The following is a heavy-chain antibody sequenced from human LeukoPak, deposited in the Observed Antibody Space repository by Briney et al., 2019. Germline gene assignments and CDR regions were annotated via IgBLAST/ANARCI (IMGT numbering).Heavy chain of an antibody. CDR2: IYTSGGT. CDR1: GGSISSSSYY. D-gene: IGHD3-22*01. CDR3: ARDLAYYDTSGSLVGAFDI. V-gene: IGHV4-39*07. Sequence: SETLSLNCTVSGGSISSSSYYWGWLRQPPGKGLEWIGRIYTSGGTNYIPSLKSRVAISVDTSKIQFSLKLSSVTAAVTAVYYCARDLAYYDTSGSLVGAFDIWGQGTMVTVSS. J-gene: IGHJ3*02.